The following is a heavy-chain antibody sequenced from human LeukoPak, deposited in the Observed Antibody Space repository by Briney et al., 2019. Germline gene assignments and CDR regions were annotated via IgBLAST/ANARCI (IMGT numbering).Heavy chain of an antibody. CDR1: GYTFTAYY. D-gene: IGHD2-15*01. J-gene: IGHJ4*02. Sequence: ASVKVSCKASGYTFTAYYMHWVRQAPGQGLEWMGWIDTNSGGTNYAQKFQGRVTITRDTSIGTAYMELSSLISDDTAAYYCASEAYCSGGSCSLHRVASWGQGTLVTVSS. V-gene: IGHV1-2*02. CDR3: ASEAYCSGGSCSLHRVAS. CDR2: IDTNSGGT.